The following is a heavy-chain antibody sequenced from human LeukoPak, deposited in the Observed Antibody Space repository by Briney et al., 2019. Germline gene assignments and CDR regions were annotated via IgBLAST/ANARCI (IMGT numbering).Heavy chain of an antibody. J-gene: IGHJ2*01. V-gene: IGHV3-23*01. D-gene: IGHD4-23*01. CDR3: AKNQGLRWYAGYFDL. CDR2: ISGSGGST. CDR1: GFTVSSNY. Sequence: PGGSLRLSCAASGFTVSSNYMSWVRQAPGKGLEWVSAISGSGGSTYYADSVKGRFTISRDNSKNTLYLQMNSLRAEDTAVYYCAKNQGLRWYAGYFDLWGRGTLVTVSS.